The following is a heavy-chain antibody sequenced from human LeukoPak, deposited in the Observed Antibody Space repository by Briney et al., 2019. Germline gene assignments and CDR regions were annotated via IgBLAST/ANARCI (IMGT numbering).Heavy chain of an antibody. CDR2: INCSGGTT. CDR1: GFTFSSYA. CDR3: ATTPSIAAAGTGGFYYGMDV. V-gene: IGHV3-23*01. J-gene: IGHJ6*02. Sequence: GGSLRLSCAASGFTFSSYAMSWVRQAPGKGLEWVSAINCSGGTTYSADSVKGRFTISRDNYKTTLYLQMNSLRAEDTAVYYCATTPSIAAAGTGGFYYGMDVWGQGTTVTVSS. D-gene: IGHD6-13*01.